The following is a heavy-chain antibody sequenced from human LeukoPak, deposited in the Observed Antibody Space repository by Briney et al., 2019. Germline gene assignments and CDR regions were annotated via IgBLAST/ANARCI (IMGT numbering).Heavy chain of an antibody. CDR3: AKKKLDTDAFDI. D-gene: IGHD3/OR15-3a*01. Sequence: GGPLRLSCAASGFTFSSYAMTWVRQAPGKGLERVSAISGSGGSTFYADSVKGRFTISRDNSKNTLYLQMNSLRAEDTAVYYCAKKKLDTDAFDIWGQGTMVTVSS. CDR2: ISGSGGST. CDR1: GFTFSSYA. V-gene: IGHV3-23*01. J-gene: IGHJ3*02.